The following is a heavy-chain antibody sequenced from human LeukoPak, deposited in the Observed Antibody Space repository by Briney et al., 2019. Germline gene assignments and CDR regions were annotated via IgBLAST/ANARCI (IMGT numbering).Heavy chain of an antibody. V-gene: IGHV4-4*07. CDR2: VYSSGTT. CDR1: GGSVTSYY. D-gene: IGHD6-19*01. J-gene: IGHJ5*02. CDR3: ARDAGWYLFWFDP. Sequence: SETLSLTCTVSGGSVTSYYWSWIRQPAGKGLEWIGRVYSSGTTNYNPSLKSRVTMSVDTSKNQFSLKLSSVTAADTAVYYCARDAGWYLFWFDPWGQGTLVTVSS.